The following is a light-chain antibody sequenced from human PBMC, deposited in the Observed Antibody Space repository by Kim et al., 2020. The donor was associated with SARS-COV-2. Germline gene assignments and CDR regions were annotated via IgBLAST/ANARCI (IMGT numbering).Light chain of an antibody. CDR3: QQFDHFPIT. CDR2: DAS. V-gene: IGKV1-33*01. Sequence: ASVGDRVTITCQASQDISNYLNWYQQKPGKAPKLLISDASNLETGVPSRFSGRGSGTDFTFTISSLQPEDIGTYYCQQFDHFPITFGQGTRLDIK. CDR1: QDISNY. J-gene: IGKJ5*01.